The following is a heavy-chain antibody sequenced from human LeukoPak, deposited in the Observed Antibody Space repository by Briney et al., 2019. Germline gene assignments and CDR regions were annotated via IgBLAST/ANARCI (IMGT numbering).Heavy chain of an antibody. D-gene: IGHD1-1*01. Sequence: GGSLRLSCAASGFTFSSYAMHWVRQAPGKGLEWVVVISYDGSNKYYADSVKGRFTISRDNSKNTLYLQMNSLRAEDTAVYYCARDLKRGERRMDYWGQGTLVTVSS. J-gene: IGHJ4*02. CDR1: GFTFSSYA. CDR3: ARDLKRGERRMDY. V-gene: IGHV3-30*04. CDR2: ISYDGSNK.